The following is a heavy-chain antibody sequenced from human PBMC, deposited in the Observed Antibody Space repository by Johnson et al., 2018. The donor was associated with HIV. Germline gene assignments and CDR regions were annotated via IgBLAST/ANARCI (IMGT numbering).Heavy chain of an antibody. CDR1: GFTFSSYA. D-gene: IGHD3-10*01. V-gene: IGHV3-30-3*01. J-gene: IGHJ3*02. CDR3: AKETGTHSALEI. CDR2: ISYAGSNK. Sequence: QVQLVESGGGVVQPGRSLRLSCAASGFTFSSYALHWVRQAPGKGLEWVTVISYAGSNKYYADSVKGRFTISRDNSKNTVWLQMNSLRAEDTALYYCAKETGTHSALEIWGQGTVVTVSS.